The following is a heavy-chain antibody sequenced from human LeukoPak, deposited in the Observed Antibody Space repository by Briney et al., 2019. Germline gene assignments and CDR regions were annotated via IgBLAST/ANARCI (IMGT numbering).Heavy chain of an antibody. D-gene: IGHD4-17*01. V-gene: IGHV3-30*03. Sequence: GGSLRLSCAASGFTFSSYGMHWVRQAPGKGLEWVAVISYDGSNKYYADSVKGRFTISRDNSKNTLYLQMNSLRAEDTAVYYCARNGLADYGDYSYYFDYWGQGTLVTVSS. CDR1: GFTFSSYG. J-gene: IGHJ4*02. CDR2: ISYDGSNK. CDR3: ARNGLADYGDYSYYFDY.